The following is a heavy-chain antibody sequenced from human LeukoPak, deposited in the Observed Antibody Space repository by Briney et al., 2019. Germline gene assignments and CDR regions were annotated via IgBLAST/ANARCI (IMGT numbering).Heavy chain of an antibody. V-gene: IGHV3-30*02. CDR2: IRFDGSNK. CDR1: AFTFSSYG. J-gene: IGHJ5*02. Sequence: GRSLRLSCAPSAFTFSSYGTHSVRHAPGKGRGCVAFIRFDGSNKYYADSVNGRFTISRDNSKNTLYLQMNSLRAEDTAVYYCAKADGEMVRGVIISYNWFDPWGQGTLVTVSS. D-gene: IGHD3-10*01. CDR3: AKADGEMVRGVIISYNWFDP.